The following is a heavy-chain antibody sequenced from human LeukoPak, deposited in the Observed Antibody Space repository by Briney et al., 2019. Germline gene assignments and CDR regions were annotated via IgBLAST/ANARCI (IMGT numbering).Heavy chain of an antibody. Sequence: SETLSLTCTVSGGSISSYYWSWIRQPPGKGLEWIGYIYYSGSTNYNPSLKSRVTMSVDTSKNQFSLRLSSVTAADTAVYYCARDYDSPFDYWGQGTLVTVSS. V-gene: IGHV4-59*12. CDR2: IYYSGST. J-gene: IGHJ4*02. CDR3: ARDYDSPFDY. CDR1: GGSISSYY. D-gene: IGHD3-22*01.